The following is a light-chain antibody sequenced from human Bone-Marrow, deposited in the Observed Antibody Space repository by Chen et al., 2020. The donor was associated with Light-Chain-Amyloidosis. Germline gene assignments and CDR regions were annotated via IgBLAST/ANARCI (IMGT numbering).Light chain of an antibody. CDR2: AVS. Sequence: QSALTQPASVSGSPGQSITISCTGTSGDVGTYKYVSWYQQHPGKAPKVMIYAVSNRPSGVSNRFSGSKSGNPASLTISGLQAEDEADYYCSSFTSSSSYVFGPGTKVTVL. J-gene: IGLJ1*01. CDR1: SGDVGTYKY. V-gene: IGLV2-14*01. CDR3: SSFTSSSSYV.